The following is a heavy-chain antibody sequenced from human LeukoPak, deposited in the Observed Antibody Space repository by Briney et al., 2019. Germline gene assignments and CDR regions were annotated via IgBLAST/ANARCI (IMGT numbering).Heavy chain of an antibody. CDR1: GYTFTSYG. Sequence: ASVKVSCKGSGYTFTSYGISWVRQAPGQGLEWMGWISAYNGNTNYAQKLQGRVTMTTDTSTSTAYMELRSLRSDDTAVYYCARVRYYYDSSGKDYWGQGTLVTVSS. J-gene: IGHJ4*02. CDR2: ISAYNGNT. V-gene: IGHV1-18*01. D-gene: IGHD3-22*01. CDR3: ARVRYYYDSSGKDY.